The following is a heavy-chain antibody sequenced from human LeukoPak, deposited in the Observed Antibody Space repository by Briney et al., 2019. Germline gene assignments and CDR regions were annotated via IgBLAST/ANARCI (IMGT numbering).Heavy chain of an antibody. D-gene: IGHD2-15*01. J-gene: IGHJ6*02. CDR3: ARERVVVAADYYYYYYGMDV. V-gene: IGHV4-30-2*01. CDR1: GGSISSGGYS. CDR2: IYHSGST. Sequence: PSETLSLTCAVSGGSISSGGYSWGWIRQPPGKGLEWIGYIYHSGSTYYNPSLKSRVTISVDRSKNQFSLKLSSVTAADTAVYYCARERVVVAADYYYYYYGMDVWGQGTTVTVSS.